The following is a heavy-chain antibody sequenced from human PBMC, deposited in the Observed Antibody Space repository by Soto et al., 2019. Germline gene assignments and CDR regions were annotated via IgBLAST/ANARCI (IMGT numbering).Heavy chain of an antibody. V-gene: IGHV3-48*01. D-gene: IGHD6-19*01. CDR1: GFTFSSYS. Sequence: EVQLVESGGGLVQPGGSLRLSCAASGFTFSSYSMNWVRQAPGKGLEWVSYISGSGTTIYYADSVKGRFTVSRDNAXNSLYLQMNSLRAEDMAVYYCARTWYSSGWGWFDPWGQGTLVTVSS. J-gene: IGHJ5*02. CDR3: ARTWYSSGWGWFDP. CDR2: ISGSGTTI.